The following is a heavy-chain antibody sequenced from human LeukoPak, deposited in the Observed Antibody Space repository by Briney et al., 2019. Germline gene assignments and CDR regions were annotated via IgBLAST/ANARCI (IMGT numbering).Heavy chain of an antibody. J-gene: IGHJ4*02. D-gene: IGHD3-10*01. Sequence: WASVKVSCKASGGTFSSYAISWVRQATGQGLEWMGWMNPNSGNTGYAQKFQGRVTMTRSTSINTAYMELSSLRSEDTAIYYCARESGFYASGSRCWGQGTLVTVSS. CDR2: MNPNSGNT. CDR3: ARESGFYASGSRC. CDR1: GGTFSSYA. V-gene: IGHV1-8*02.